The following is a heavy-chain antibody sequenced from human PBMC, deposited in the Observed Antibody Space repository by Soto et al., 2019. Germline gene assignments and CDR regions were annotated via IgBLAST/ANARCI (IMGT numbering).Heavy chain of an antibody. D-gene: IGHD2-8*01. V-gene: IGHV4-4*02. CDR3: AGTIHY. CDR2: IYHSGST. CDR1: GGSISSDNW. J-gene: IGHJ4*02. Sequence: QVQLQESGPGLVNPSVTLSLTCAVSGGSISSDNWWSWVRQPPGKGLEWIGDIYHSGSTNYDSSLRRRVTISIDKSKPPFSLKLNSVTAAAPAVYYCAGTIHYWGQGTLVTVSS.